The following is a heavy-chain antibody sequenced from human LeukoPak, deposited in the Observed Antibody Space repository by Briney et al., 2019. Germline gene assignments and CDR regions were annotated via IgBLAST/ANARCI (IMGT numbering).Heavy chain of an antibody. D-gene: IGHD4-17*01. Sequence: SETLSLTCTVSGGSISSYYWSWIRQPPGKGLEWIGYIYYSGSTNYNPSLKSRVTISVDTSKNQFSLKLSSVTAADTAVYYCARQVYLPLRFQENWFDPWGQGTLVTVSS. CDR2: IYYSGST. V-gene: IGHV4-59*01. J-gene: IGHJ5*02. CDR1: GGSISSYY. CDR3: ARQVYLPLRFQENWFDP.